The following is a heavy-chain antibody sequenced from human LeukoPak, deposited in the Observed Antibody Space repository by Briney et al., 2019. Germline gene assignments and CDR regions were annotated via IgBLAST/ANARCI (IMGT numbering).Heavy chain of an antibody. J-gene: IGHJ3*02. Sequence: GRSLRLSCAASGFTFSSYGMHWVRQAPGKGLEWVAVIWYDGSNKYYADSVKGRFTISRDNSKNTLYLQMNSLRAEDTAVYYCARDILSGSYSIWGQGTMVTVSS. CDR2: IWYDGSNK. D-gene: IGHD1-26*01. CDR3: ARDILSGSYSI. V-gene: IGHV3-33*01. CDR1: GFTFSSYG.